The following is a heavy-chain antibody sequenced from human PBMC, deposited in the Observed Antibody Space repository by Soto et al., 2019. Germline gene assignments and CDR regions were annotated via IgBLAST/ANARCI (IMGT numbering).Heavy chain of an antibody. Sequence: QVQLVQSGAEEKKPGASVKVSCKASGYTFTSYAMHWVRQAPGQRLEWMGWINAGNGNTKYSQKFQVRVTITRDTSASTAYIELSSLRSADTAVYYCARSIVVVTALDYWGQGTLVTVSS. D-gene: IGHD2-21*02. CDR2: INAGNGNT. CDR3: ARSIVVVTALDY. CDR1: GYTFTSYA. V-gene: IGHV1-3*05. J-gene: IGHJ4*02.